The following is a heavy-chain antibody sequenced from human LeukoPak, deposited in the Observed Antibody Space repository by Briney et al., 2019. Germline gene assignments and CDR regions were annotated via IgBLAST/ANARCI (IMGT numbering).Heavy chain of an antibody. V-gene: IGHV3-30*04. CDR2: ISYDGSNK. Sequence: GGSLRLSCAASGSTFNTYVMHWVRQAPGKGLEWVAVISYDGSNKYYADSVKGRSSISRDNSKNTLYLQMNSLRIEDTAMYYCASLGYCTNGVCLDYWGQGTLVTVSS. D-gene: IGHD2-8*01. J-gene: IGHJ4*02. CDR1: GSTFNTYV. CDR3: ASLGYCTNGVCLDY.